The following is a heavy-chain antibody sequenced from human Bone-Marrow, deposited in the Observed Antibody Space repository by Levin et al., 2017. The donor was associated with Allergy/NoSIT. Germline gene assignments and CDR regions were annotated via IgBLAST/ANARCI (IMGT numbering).Heavy chain of an antibody. J-gene: IGHJ3*02. Sequence: SGPTLVKPTETLTLTCTFSGFSLTPRGMSVSWIRQPPGKALEWLALIHWDDDKFYRPSLRTRLSISKDTSKDQVVLTMTNMDPADTATYYCARIRRTDDAFDIWGQGTVVTVSS. CDR3: ARIRRTDDAFDI. V-gene: IGHV2-70*01. CDR1: GFSLTPRGMS. CDR2: IHWDDDK.